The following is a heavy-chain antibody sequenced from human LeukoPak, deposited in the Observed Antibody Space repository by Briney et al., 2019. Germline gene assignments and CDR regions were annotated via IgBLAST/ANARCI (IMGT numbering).Heavy chain of an antibody. D-gene: IGHD5-12*01. Sequence: PGGSLRLSCAASGFTLRSYDMSWVRQAPGKGLEWVAATSGSGANTYYADSVKGRFTISRDNCQNTLYLQMDSLRAEGTAVYYCAKEYSGYDFDYWGQGTLVTVSS. CDR1: GFTLRSYD. V-gene: IGHV3-23*01. CDR2: TSGSGANT. CDR3: AKEYSGYDFDY. J-gene: IGHJ4*02.